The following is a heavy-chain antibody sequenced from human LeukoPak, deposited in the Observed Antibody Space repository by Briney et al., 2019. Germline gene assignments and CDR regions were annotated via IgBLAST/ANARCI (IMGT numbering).Heavy chain of an antibody. J-gene: IGHJ4*02. V-gene: IGHV1-69*13. D-gene: IGHD6-19*01. CDR1: GGTFISYA. CDR3: ARDSDSSGWKYYFDY. CDR2: IIPIFGTA. Sequence: SVKVSCKASGGTFISYAISWVRQAPGQGLEWMGGIIPIFGTANYAQKFQGRVTITADESTSTAYMELSSLRSEDTAVYYCARDSDSSGWKYYFDYWGQGTLVTVSS.